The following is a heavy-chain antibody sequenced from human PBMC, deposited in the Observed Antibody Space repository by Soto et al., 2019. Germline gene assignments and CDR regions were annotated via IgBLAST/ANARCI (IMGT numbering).Heavy chain of an antibody. CDR2: VYNGATT. CDR3: ARDDSERPATY. D-gene: IGHD3-10*01. V-gene: IGHV4-59*01. Sequence: SETLSLTCIVSGGSISSYYWTWTRQPPGKGLERIRCVYNGATTSYNPSLKSRVTISVDTSKNQFSLKLTFVTAADTALYYCARDDSERPATYWGQGTLVTVSS. J-gene: IGHJ4*02. CDR1: GGSISSYY.